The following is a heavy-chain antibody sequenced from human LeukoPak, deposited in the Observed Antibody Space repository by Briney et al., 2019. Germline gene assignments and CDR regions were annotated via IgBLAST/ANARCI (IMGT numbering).Heavy chain of an antibody. CDR1: GFTVSSNY. D-gene: IGHD6-13*01. Sequence: GGSLRLSCAASGFTVSSNYMSWVRQAPGKGLEWVPVIYSGGSTYYADSVKGRFTISRDNSKNTLYLQMNSLRAEDTAVYYCARWYSSSWYYFDYWGQGTLVTVSS. J-gene: IGHJ4*02. CDR2: IYSGGST. V-gene: IGHV3-66*01. CDR3: ARWYSSSWYYFDY.